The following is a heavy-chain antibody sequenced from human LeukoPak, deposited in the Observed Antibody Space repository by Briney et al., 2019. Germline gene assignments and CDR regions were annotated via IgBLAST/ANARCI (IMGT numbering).Heavy chain of an antibody. J-gene: IGHJ5*02. V-gene: IGHV1-46*01. CDR2: INPSGGST. CDR1: GYTFTSYY. CDR3: ARERGGCSSTSCYRRYWFDP. Sequence: GASVKVSCKASGYTFTSYYMHWVRQAPGQGLEWMGIINPSGGSTSYAQKFQGRVTMTRDTSTSTVYMELSSLRSEDTAVYYCARERGGCSSTSCYRRYWFDPWGQGTLVTVSS. D-gene: IGHD2-2*01.